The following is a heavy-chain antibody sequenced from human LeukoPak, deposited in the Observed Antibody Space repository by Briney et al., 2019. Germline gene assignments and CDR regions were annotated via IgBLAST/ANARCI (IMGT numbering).Heavy chain of an antibody. Sequence: ASVKVSCKASGGTFSSYAINWVRQAPGQGLEWMGWINPDSGGTIYAQKFQGRVTMTRDTSISTAYMELSSLRSDDTAVYYCARGPHERSGYPDDWGQGTLVTVSS. CDR3: ARGPHERSGYPDD. CDR1: GGTFSSYA. D-gene: IGHD3-22*01. CDR2: INPDSGGT. J-gene: IGHJ4*02. V-gene: IGHV1-2*02.